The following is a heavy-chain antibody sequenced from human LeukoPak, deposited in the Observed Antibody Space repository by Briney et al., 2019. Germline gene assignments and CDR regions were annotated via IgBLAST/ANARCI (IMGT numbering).Heavy chain of an antibody. CDR3: ARHVGITMVRGPTDY. CDR1: GYSFTSYW. Sequence: GESLKISCKGSGYSFTSYWIGWVRQMPGKGLEWMGIIYPGDSDTRYSPSFQGQVTISADKSISTAYLQWSSLKASDTAMYYCARHVGITMVRGPTDYWGQGTLVTVSS. CDR2: IYPGDSDT. J-gene: IGHJ4*02. D-gene: IGHD3-10*01. V-gene: IGHV5-51*01.